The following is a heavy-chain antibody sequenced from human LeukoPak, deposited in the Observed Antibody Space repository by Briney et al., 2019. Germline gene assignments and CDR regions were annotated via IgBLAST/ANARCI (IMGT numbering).Heavy chain of an antibody. CDR1: GGSISSSSYY. CDR2: IYHSGST. D-gene: IGHD1-26*01. Sequence: PSETLSLTCTVSGGSISSSSYYWGWIRQPPGKGLEWIGSIYHSGSTYYNPSLKSRVTISVDTSKNQFSLKLSSVTAADTALYYCAREPQVNTVGATIRNFDSWGQGTLVTVSS. CDR3: AREPQVNTVGATIRNFDS. J-gene: IGHJ4*02. V-gene: IGHV4-39*07.